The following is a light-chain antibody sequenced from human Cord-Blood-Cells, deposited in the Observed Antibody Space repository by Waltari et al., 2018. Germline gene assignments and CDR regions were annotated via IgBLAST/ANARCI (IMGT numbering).Light chain of an antibody. Sequence: QLVLTQSPSASASLGASVKLTCTLSSGHSSYAIAWHQQQPEKGPRYLMKLNREGSHSKGDGIPDRCSGSSSGAERYLTISSLQSEDEADYYCQTWGTGIRVFGTGTKVTVL. J-gene: IGLJ1*01. CDR2: LNREGSH. CDR3: QTWGTGIRV. CDR1: SGHSSYA. V-gene: IGLV4-69*01.